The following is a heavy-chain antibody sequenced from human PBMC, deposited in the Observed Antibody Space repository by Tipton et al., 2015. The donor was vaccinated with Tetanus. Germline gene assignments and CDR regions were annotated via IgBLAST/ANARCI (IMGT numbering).Heavy chain of an antibody. CDR2: VDWADDK. J-gene: IGHJ4*02. Sequence: LVKPTQTLTLTCTFSGFSLSNSGMRVSWFRQPPGKPLEWLARVDWADDKSYRTSLKTRLTISKDTSKNQVVLRMTNMDPVDTATYYCARHRVRGVITFFDYWGQGTLVTVSS. CDR3: ARHRVRGVITFFDY. V-gene: IGHV2-70*04. D-gene: IGHD3-10*01. CDR1: GFSLSNSGMR.